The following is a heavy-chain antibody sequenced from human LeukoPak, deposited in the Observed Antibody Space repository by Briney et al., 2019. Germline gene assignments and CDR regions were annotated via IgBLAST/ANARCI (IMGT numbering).Heavy chain of an antibody. CDR3: ARGKIVVVTATIHDAFDI. CDR2: IIPIFGTA. V-gene: IGHV1-69*13. J-gene: IGHJ3*02. D-gene: IGHD2-21*02. CDR1: GGTFSSYA. Sequence: ASVKVSRKASGGTFSSYAISWVRQAPGQGLEWMGGIIPIFGTANYAQKFQGRVTITADESTSTAYMELSSLRSEDTAVYYCARGKIVVVTATIHDAFDIWGQGTMVTVSS.